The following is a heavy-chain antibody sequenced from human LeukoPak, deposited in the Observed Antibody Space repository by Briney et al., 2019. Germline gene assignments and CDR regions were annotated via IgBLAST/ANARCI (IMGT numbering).Heavy chain of an antibody. CDR2: IYHSGST. CDR1: GGSISSGGYS. V-gene: IGHV4-30-2*01. D-gene: IGHD6-19*01. CDR3: ARHSRGWYYFDY. J-gene: IGHJ4*02. Sequence: PSETLSLTCAVSGGSISSGGYSWSWIRQPPGKGLEWIGYIYHSGSTYYNPSLKSRVTISVDRSKNQFSLKLSSVTAADTAVYYCARHSRGWYYFDYWGQGTLVTVSS.